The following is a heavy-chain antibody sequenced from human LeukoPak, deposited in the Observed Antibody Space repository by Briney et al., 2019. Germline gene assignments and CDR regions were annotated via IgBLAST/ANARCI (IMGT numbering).Heavy chain of an antibody. CDR1: GFTFSSYA. D-gene: IGHD3-22*01. V-gene: IGHV3-30*04. J-gene: IGHJ4*02. CDR3: AKRGVVIRVILVGFHKEAYYFDS. CDR2: ISYDGSNK. Sequence: GGSLRLSCVVSGFTFSSYAMHWVRQAPGKGLEWVAVISYDGSNKYYADSVKGRFTISRDNPKNTLYLQMNSLRAEDTAVYFCAKRGVVIRVILVGFHKEAYYFDSWGQGALVTVSS.